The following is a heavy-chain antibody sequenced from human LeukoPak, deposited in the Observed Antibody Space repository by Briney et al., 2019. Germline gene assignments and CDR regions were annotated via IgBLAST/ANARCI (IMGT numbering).Heavy chain of an antibody. CDR3: AKGDSSGYYGDY. J-gene: IGHJ4*02. V-gene: IGHV3-30*02. D-gene: IGHD3-22*01. CDR2: IWYDGSNK. Sequence: PGGSLRLSCAASGFTFSSYGMHWVRQAPGKGLEWVAVIWYDGSNKYYADSVKGRFTISRDNSKNTLYLQMNSLRAEDTAVYYCAKGDSSGYYGDYWGQGTLVTVSS. CDR1: GFTFSSYG.